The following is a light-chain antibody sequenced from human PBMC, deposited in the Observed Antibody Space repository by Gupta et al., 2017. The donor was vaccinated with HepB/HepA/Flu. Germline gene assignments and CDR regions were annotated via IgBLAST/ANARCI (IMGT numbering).Light chain of an antibody. CDR1: SSNIGINP. J-gene: IGLJ3*02. Sequence: SALTQPPSASGTPGQSVTISCSGGSSNIGINPVSWYQQLPGTAPKLLIYSSYQRPSGVPDRFSASKSGTAASLAISGLQAEDEADYYCAAFDDRLDVWVFGGGTNLTVL. V-gene: IGLV1-44*01. CDR3: AAFDDRLDVWV. CDR2: SSY.